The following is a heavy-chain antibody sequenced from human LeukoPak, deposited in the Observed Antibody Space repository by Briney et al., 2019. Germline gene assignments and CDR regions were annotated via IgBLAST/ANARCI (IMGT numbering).Heavy chain of an antibody. Sequence: SETLSLTCAVTGGSFSDFYWSWIRQPPGKGLEWIGEINHFGRTNYNPSLKSRVTISLDTSKKQFSLKLNSVTAADTAVYYCGRNDYGANSYWGKGTLVSVSS. D-gene: IGHD4-23*01. CDR1: GGSFSDFY. CDR3: GRNDYGANSY. J-gene: IGHJ4*02. V-gene: IGHV4-34*01. CDR2: INHFGRT.